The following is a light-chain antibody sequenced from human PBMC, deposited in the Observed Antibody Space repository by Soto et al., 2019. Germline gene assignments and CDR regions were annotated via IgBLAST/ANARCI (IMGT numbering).Light chain of an antibody. J-gene: IGLJ1*01. CDR3: SSYTSSSTRRL. V-gene: IGLV2-14*03. CDR1: SSDVGGYTK. Sequence: QSALTQPASLSGSPGQSITISCTGTSSDVGGYTKVSWYQHHPGKAPKLMIYDVSDRPSGVSNRFSGSKSGNTASLTISGLQAEDEADYYCSSYTSSSTRRLFGTGTKVTVL. CDR2: DVS.